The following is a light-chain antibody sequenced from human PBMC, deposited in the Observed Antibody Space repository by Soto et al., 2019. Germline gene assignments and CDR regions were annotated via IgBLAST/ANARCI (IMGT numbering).Light chain of an antibody. V-gene: IGLV2-14*01. CDR1: SSDVGGYNY. J-gene: IGLJ1*01. CDR3: CSFTSGNTAYV. Sequence: LTQPGSVSGSPGQSITISCTGTSSDVGGYNYVSWYQQHPGKAPKLMIYEVTNRPSGVSSRFSGSKSGNTASLTISGLQAEDEADYYCCSFTSGNTAYVFGTGTKVTVL. CDR2: EVT.